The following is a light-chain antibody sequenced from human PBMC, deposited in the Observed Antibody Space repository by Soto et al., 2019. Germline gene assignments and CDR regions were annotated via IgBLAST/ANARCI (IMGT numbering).Light chain of an antibody. CDR1: QNVAHF. CDR2: ATS. J-gene: IGKJ4*01. CDR3: QQSYSTPLT. V-gene: IGKV1-39*01. Sequence: DIQMTQSPSSLSASVLYRVTITCRASQNVAHFLNWYQQKPGKAPKLLIYATSSLHSGVPSRFSGSGFGTDFTLTISSLQTEDFATYYCQQSYSTPLTFGGGTKVDI.